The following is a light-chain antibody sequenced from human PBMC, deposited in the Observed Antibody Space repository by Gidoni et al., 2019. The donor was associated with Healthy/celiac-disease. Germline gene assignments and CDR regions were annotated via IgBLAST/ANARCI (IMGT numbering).Light chain of an antibody. V-gene: IGKV1-39*01. CDR2: AAS. CDR1: QSISSY. CDR3: QQSYSTPPT. J-gene: IGKJ1*01. Sequence: IQMTHSPSSLSASVGDRVTITCRASQSISSYLNWYQQKPGKAHKLLIYAASSLHSVAPSRFSGSASGKDITNTISSLEPEDCATYYGQQSYSTPPTFGQGTKVEI.